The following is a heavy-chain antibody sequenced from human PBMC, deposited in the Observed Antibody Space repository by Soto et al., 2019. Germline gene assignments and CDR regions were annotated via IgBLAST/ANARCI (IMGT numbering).Heavy chain of an antibody. D-gene: IGHD5-12*01. CDR1: GFSMTTRGVG. Sequence: QITLKESGPTLVKPTQTLTLTCTFSGFSMTTRGVGVGWIRQPPGEALERRALIYWDDYKRYSPSLKNRLTVTKDPSKHQVVLTMTNMDPVDTATYYCAHGFRGRYNYVAVASDVWGQGTLVTVSS. V-gene: IGHV2-5*02. CDR2: IYWDDYK. CDR3: AHGFRGRYNYVAVASDV. J-gene: IGHJ3*01.